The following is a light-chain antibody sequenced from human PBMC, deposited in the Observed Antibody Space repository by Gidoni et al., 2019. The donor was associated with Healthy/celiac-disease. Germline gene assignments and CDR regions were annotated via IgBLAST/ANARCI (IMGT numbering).Light chain of an antibody. J-gene: IGKJ1*01. CDR2: WAS. Sequence: DIVMTQSPDSLAVSRAERATINCKSSQSVLYSSNNKNYLAWYQQKPGQPPKLLIYWASTRESGFPDRFSGSGSGTDFTLTISSLQAEDVAVYYCQQYYSTPRTFGQGTKVEIK. V-gene: IGKV4-1*01. CDR3: QQYYSTPRT. CDR1: QSVLYSSNNKNY.